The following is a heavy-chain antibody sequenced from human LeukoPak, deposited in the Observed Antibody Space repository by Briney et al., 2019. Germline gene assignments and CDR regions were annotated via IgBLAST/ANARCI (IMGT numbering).Heavy chain of an antibody. CDR1: GYTFTNYW. V-gene: IGHV5-51*01. Sequence: GESLKISCKGSGYTFTNYWIGWVRQMPGKGLEWMGIIYPDDSDTRYSPSFQGQVTISADESISTAYLQWNRLKASDTAMYYCARQGEAAAGPAGYWGQGTLVTVSS. J-gene: IGHJ4*02. CDR2: IYPDDSDT. D-gene: IGHD6-13*01. CDR3: ARQGEAAAGPAGY.